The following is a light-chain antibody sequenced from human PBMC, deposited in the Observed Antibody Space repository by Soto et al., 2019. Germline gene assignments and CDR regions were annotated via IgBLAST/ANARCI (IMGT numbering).Light chain of an antibody. CDR2: DAS. CDR1: QSVGDY. J-gene: IGKJ4*01. V-gene: IGKV3-11*01. Sequence: EIVLTQSPATLSLSPGETATLSCRASQSVGDYLGWYQQKPGQAPRLLIYDASPRATGVPARFSASGSGTDFSLTISSLEPEDVAVYYCQQREDWPRAFGGGTKVEFK. CDR3: QQREDWPRA.